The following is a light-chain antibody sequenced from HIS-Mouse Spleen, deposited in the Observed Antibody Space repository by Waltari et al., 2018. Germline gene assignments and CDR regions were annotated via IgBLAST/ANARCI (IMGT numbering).Light chain of an antibody. CDR2: GKN. V-gene: IGLV3-19*01. CDR1: SLRSYY. J-gene: IGLJ1*01. Sequence: SSELTQDPAVSVALGQTVRITCQGDSLRSYYASWYQQTPGQAPGLVIYGKNNRPSGIPDRFSGSSSGNTASLTITGAQAEDEADYYCNSRDSSGNHHYVFGTGTKVTVL. CDR3: NSRDSSGNHHYV.